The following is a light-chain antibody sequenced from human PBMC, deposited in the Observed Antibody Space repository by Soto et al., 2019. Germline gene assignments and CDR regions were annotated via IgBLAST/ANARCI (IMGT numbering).Light chain of an antibody. Sequence: QSVLSQPASVSGSPGHAITISCTGTSNDVGYYNYVSWYQQHPGQAPKLMISEVTTRPSGVSDRFSGSKSGNTASLTISRLQAEDEAHYYCSSYTTAYTQVFGGGTKLTVL. V-gene: IGLV2-14*01. CDR2: EVT. J-gene: IGLJ3*02. CDR1: SNDVGYYNY. CDR3: SSYTTAYTQV.